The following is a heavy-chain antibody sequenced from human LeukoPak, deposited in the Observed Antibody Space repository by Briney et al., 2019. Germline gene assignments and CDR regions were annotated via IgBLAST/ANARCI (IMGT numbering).Heavy chain of an antibody. CDR1: GFTFSSYA. J-gene: IGHJ4*02. V-gene: IGHV3-23*01. CDR2: ISGSGGST. D-gene: IGHD3-3*01. Sequence: GGSLRLSCAASGFTFSSYAMSWVRQAPGKGLEWVSAISGSGGSTYYADSVKGRFTISRDNSKNTLYLQMNSLRAEDTAVYYCAKGTTIFGVVPPPDFDYWGQGTLVTVSS. CDR3: AKGTTIFGVVPPPDFDY.